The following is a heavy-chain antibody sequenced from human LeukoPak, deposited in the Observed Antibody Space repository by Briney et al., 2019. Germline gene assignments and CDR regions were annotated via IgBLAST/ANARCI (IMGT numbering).Heavy chain of an antibody. CDR2: ISGSSIYT. CDR1: GFTFSDYH. CDR3: VRDISGYYFDY. V-gene: IGHV3-11*05. D-gene: IGHD3-22*01. J-gene: IGHJ4*02. Sequence: PGRSLRLSCAASGFTFSDYHMTWLRQAPGKGLEWVSYISGSSIYTRYADSVKGRFTISRDNAKNSLYLQMNSLRAEDTALYYCVRDISGYYFDYWGQGTLVTVSS.